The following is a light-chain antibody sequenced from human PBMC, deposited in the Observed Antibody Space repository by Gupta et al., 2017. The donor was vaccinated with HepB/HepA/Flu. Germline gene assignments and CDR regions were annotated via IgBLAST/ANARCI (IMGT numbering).Light chain of an antibody. CDR1: SNNIGPYNY. CDR3: CSYAGTYTLV. J-gene: IGLJ2*01. Sequence: QSALTQPRSVSGSPGQSVTISCTGTSNNIGPYNYVSWYQHHPGKAPKLIIYDVNKRPSGVPDRFSGSKSGNTASLTISGLQAEDEANYYCCSYAGTYTLVFGGGTKMTVL. CDR2: DVN. V-gene: IGLV2-11*01.